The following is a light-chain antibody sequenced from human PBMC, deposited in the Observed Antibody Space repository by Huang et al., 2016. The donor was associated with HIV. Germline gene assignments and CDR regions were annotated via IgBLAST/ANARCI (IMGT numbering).Light chain of an antibody. CDR1: QDITNW. V-gene: IGKV1-5*01. J-gene: IGKJ1*01. CDR3: QQYHSYPWT. CDR2: DAS. Sequence: DIQMTQSPSTLSASIGDRVTITCRASQDITNWLAWYQQKPGKAHKLLIYDASSLEFGVPSKFSGSGSGTEFTLTISSLQPDNFATYYCQQYHSYPWTFGQGTKVEIK.